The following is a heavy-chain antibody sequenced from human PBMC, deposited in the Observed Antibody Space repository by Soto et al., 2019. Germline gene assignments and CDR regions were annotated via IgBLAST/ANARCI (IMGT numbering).Heavy chain of an antibody. D-gene: IGHD3-10*01. V-gene: IGHV6-1*01. CDR2: TYYRTAWQN. CDR1: GDSVSTKSGA. Sequence: QVQLQQSGPRLVKPSQTLSLTCAISGDSVSTKSGAWNWIRQSPSRGLEWLGRTYYRTAWQNDSGVSVRGRVTINRDTSKNSFSLQLYSVTAEDSAVYYCARDRAQYGMDVWGQGITVTVSS. J-gene: IGHJ6*02. CDR3: ARDRAQYGMDV.